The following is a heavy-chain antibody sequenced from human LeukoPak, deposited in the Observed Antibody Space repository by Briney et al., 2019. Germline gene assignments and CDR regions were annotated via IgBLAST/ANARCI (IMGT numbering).Heavy chain of an antibody. CDR2: ISGTGIST. Sequence: GGPLRLSCAASGFTFRSYGMSWVRQAPGKGLEWVSFISGTGISTYYADSVKGRFTISRDNSKNTLYLQMNSLRVEDTAIYYCAKLMRHMREDVYDIWGQGTKVTVSS. V-gene: IGHV3-23*01. CDR3: AKLMRHMREDVYDI. D-gene: IGHD2-8*01. J-gene: IGHJ3*02. CDR1: GFTFRSYG.